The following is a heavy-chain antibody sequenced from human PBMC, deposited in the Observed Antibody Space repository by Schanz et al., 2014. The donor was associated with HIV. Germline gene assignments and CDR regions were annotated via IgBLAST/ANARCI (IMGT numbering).Heavy chain of an antibody. D-gene: IGHD3-22*01. CDR3: AKPEYDSSGNSQSHFDY. CDR1: GFTFDNYG. Sequence: QVQLVESGGGVVQPGRSLRLSCVASGFTFDNYGMHWVRQAPGKGLEWVAVMSYDGIRKNYADSVNGRFTISRDNSKNTLYLQMTALRTDDTAVYYCAKPEYDSSGNSQSHFDYWGPGTLVTVSS. J-gene: IGHJ4*02. CDR2: MSYDGIRK. V-gene: IGHV3-30*18.